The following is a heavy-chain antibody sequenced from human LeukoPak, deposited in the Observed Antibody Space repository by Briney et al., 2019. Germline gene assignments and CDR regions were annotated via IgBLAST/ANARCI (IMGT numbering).Heavy chain of an antibody. CDR2: INHSGST. J-gene: IGHJ6*02. V-gene: IGHV4-34*01. Sequence: PSETLSLTCAVYGGSFSGYYWSWIRQPPGKGLEWIGEINHSGSTNYNPSLKSRVTISVDTSKNQFSLKLSSVTAADTAVYYCARDSNVLTSYDYYYGLDVWGQGTTVTVSS. D-gene: IGHD3-9*01. CDR1: GGSFSGYY. CDR3: ARDSNVLTSYDYYYGLDV.